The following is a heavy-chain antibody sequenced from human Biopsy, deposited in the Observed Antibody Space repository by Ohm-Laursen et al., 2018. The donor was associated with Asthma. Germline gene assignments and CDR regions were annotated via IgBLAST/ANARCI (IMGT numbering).Heavy chain of an antibody. D-gene: IGHD6-6*01. CDR2: IYYSGRT. J-gene: IGHJ2*01. CDR3: ARAVSSSSYWYFDL. CDR1: GDAMSTSGSY. V-gene: IGHV4-39*02. Sequence: SDTLSLTCIVSGDAMSTSGSYWGWIRQSPGKGLERIGSIYYSGRTYYNPSLARRVTISADTSKNHFSLKVTSVTAADTAVYYCARAVSSSSYWYFDLWGRGDLVTVSS.